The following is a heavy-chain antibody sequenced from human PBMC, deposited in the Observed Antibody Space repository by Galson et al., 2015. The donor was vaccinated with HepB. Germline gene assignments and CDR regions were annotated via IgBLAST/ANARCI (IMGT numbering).Heavy chain of an antibody. D-gene: IGHD4-17*01. J-gene: IGHJ4*02. CDR2: ISYDGSNK. CDR3: AKAKQWLTTGQFDY. V-gene: IGHV3-30*18. Sequence: SLRLSCAASGFTFSSYCMHWDRQAPGKGLEWVAVISYDGSNKYYADSVKGRFTISRDNSKNTLYLQMNSLRAEDTAVYYCAKAKQWLTTGQFDYWGQGTLVTVSS. CDR1: GFTFSSYC.